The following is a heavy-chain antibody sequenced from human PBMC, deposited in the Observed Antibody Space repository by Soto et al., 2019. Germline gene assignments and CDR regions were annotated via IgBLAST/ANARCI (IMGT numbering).Heavy chain of an antibody. CDR3: AREGSSGWYEYVQH. CDR1: GFTFSSYG. D-gene: IGHD6-19*01. Sequence: GGSLRLSCAASGFTFSSYGMHWVRQAPGKGLEWVAVIWYDGSNKYYADSVKGRFTISRDNSKNTLYLQMNSLRAEDTAVYYCAREGSSGWYEYVQHWGQGTLVTVSS. CDR2: IWYDGSNK. J-gene: IGHJ1*01. V-gene: IGHV3-33*01.